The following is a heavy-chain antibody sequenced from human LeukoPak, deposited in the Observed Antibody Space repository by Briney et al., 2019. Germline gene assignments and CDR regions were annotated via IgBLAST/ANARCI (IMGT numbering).Heavy chain of an antibody. CDR3: ARARSSGWSQNWFDP. Sequence: SETLSLTCTVSGGSISSGSYYWSWIRQPVGKGLEWIGHIYTSGSTSSNPSLRSRVTISVDTSKNQFSLKLSSVTAADTAVYYCARARSSGWSQNWFDPWGQGTLVTVSS. CDR2: IYTSGST. J-gene: IGHJ5*02. D-gene: IGHD6-19*01. CDR1: GGSISSGSYY. V-gene: IGHV4-61*09.